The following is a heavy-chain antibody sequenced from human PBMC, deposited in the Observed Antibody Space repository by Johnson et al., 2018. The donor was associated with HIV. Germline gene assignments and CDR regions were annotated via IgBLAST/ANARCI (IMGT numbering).Heavy chain of an antibody. D-gene: IGHD5-12*01. CDR2: FSYDGSNK. J-gene: IGHJ3*01. V-gene: IGHV3-30-3*01. CDR1: GFTYSSYA. Sequence: QVQLVESGGGVVQPGRSLRLSCVVSGFTYSSYAMHWVRQAPGKGLEWVAVFSYDGSNKYYADSVKGRFTISRDNSKNTLYLQMNSLRAEDTAVYYCARAYRRSFDFWGQGTVVTVSS. CDR3: ARAYRRSFDF.